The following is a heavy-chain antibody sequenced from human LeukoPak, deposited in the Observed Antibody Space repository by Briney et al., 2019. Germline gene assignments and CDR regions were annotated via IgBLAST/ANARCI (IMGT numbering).Heavy chain of an antibody. Sequence: GASVKVSCKASGYTFTSYGISWVRQAPGQGLEWMGWISAYNGNTNYAQKLQGRVTMTTDTSTSTAYMELRSLRSDDTAVYYCARRDYYDSSGYYYPTFDYWGQGTLVTVSS. CDR1: GYTFTSYG. D-gene: IGHD3-22*01. J-gene: IGHJ4*02. CDR2: ISAYNGNT. CDR3: ARRDYYDSSGYYYPTFDY. V-gene: IGHV1-18*01.